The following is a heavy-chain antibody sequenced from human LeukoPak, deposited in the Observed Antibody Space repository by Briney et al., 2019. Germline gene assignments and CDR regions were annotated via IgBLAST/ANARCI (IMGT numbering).Heavy chain of an antibody. CDR3: ARVYKAGTRYYYYGMDV. J-gene: IGHJ6*02. Sequence: PGGSLRLSCAASGFTFSSYSMNWVRQAPGKGLEWVSSISPSTSDIYYADSVKGRFTISRDNAKNSLYLQVNSLRAEDTAVYHCARVYKAGTRYYYYGMDVWGLGTTVTVSS. V-gene: IGHV3-21*01. D-gene: IGHD1-1*01. CDR1: GFTFSSYS. CDR2: ISPSTSDI.